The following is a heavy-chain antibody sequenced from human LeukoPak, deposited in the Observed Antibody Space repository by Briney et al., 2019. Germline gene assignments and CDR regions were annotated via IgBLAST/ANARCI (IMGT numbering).Heavy chain of an antibody. V-gene: IGHV4-39*01. CDR3: TRASSWYYGYFDY. J-gene: IGHJ4*02. CDR2: IYYSGST. Sequence: SETLSLTCTVSAGSISSSNYYWGWIRQPPGKGLEWIGNIYYSGSTYYNPSLKSRVTISVDSSKNQFSLKLSSVTAADTAVYYCTRASSWYYGYFDYWGQGTLVTVS. D-gene: IGHD6-13*01. CDR1: AGSISSSNYY.